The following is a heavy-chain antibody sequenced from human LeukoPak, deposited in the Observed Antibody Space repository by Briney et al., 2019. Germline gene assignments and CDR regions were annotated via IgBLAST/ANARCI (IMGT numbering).Heavy chain of an antibody. CDR2: INQDGSER. CDR3: ARGHYGLDV. CDR1: GFTFSSWW. J-gene: IGHJ6*04. Sequence: GGSLRLSCAASGFTFSSWWMSWVRQAPGKGLEWVAHINQDGSERDYVDSVKGRFTISRDNAKNSLYVQMNSLRAEDTAVYYCARGHYGLDVWGKGTTVTVSS. V-gene: IGHV3-7*03.